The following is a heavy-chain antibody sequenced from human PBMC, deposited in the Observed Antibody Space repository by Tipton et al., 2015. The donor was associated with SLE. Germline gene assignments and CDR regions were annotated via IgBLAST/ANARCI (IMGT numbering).Heavy chain of an antibody. D-gene: IGHD2-2*01. CDR2: IYSSVGT. CDR1: GGSISTYY. Sequence: TLSLTCTVSGGSISTYYWTWIRQPPGKGLEWIGYIYSSVGTSYNPSLTSRVTISDDTSKNQFSLTLSSVTAADTAIYYCARFGRSAAMDWFDRWGQGTLVTVSS. V-gene: IGHV4-4*09. J-gene: IGHJ5*02. CDR3: ARFGRSAAMDWFDR.